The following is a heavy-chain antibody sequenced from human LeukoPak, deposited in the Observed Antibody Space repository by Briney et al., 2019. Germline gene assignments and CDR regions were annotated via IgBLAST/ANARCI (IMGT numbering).Heavy chain of an antibody. CDR1: GFTFSNYA. CDR3: AKDRSVRGVYYYYMDV. CDR2: ISGSGGST. D-gene: IGHD3-10*01. J-gene: IGHJ6*03. Sequence: GGSLRLSCAASGFTFSNYAMSWVRQAPGKGLEWVSVISGSGGSTYYVDSVQGRFTISRDNSKNTLYLQMNSLRAEDTAVYYCAKDRSVRGVYYYYMDVWGKGTTVTISS. V-gene: IGHV3-23*01.